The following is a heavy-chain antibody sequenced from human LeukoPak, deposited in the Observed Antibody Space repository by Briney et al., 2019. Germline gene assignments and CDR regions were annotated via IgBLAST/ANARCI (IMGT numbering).Heavy chain of an antibody. Sequence: GGSLRLSCVASGLSFSTSWMTWVRQAPGKGLEWVANIRKDGGEIYYVDSVKGRFTISGDNTKNSLYLQMNSLRVEDTAVYYCARDGDSWNDFDHWGQGTLVTVSS. CDR1: GLSFSTSW. D-gene: IGHD1-1*01. V-gene: IGHV3-7*01. J-gene: IGHJ4*02. CDR3: ARDGDSWNDFDH. CDR2: IRKDGGEI.